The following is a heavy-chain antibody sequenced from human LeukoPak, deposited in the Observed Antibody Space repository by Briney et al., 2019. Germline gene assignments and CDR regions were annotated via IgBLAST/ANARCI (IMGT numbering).Heavy chain of an antibody. V-gene: IGHV3-9*01. D-gene: IGHD6-13*01. Sequence: PGGSLRLSCAASGFTFDDYAMHWVRQAPGKGLEWVSGISWNSGSIGYADSVKGRFTISRDNAKNSLYLQMNSLRAEDTALYYCAKGSAQQLVRSWFDSWGQGTLVTVSS. CDR1: GFTFDDYA. CDR3: AKGSAQQLVRSWFDS. CDR2: ISWNSGSI. J-gene: IGHJ5*01.